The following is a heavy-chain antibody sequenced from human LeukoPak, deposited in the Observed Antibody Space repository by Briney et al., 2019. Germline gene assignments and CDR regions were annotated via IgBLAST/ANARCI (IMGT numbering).Heavy chain of an antibody. CDR3: ARDLVCTMNCKDS. J-gene: IGHJ4*02. Sequence: PAASVKVSCKASGGTFSNDAISWVRQAPGQGLEWMGRIIPNLGMALYAQKFKGRVTITADKSPSTAYMELSSLTSEDTAAYFCARDLVCTMNCKDSWGQGTLVTVS. V-gene: IGHV1-69*04. CDR2: IIPNLGMA. CDR1: GGTFSNDA. D-gene: IGHD2-2*01.